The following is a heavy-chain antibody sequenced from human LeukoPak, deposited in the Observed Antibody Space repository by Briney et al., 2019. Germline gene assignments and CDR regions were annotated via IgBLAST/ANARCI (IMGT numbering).Heavy chain of an antibody. V-gene: IGHV4-59*01. Sequence: SGTLSLTCTVSGGSISSNYWSWIRQPPGKGLEWIGYIYYRGSTNYNASLKSRVTISLDTSKNQFSLKLSSMTAADTAVYYCARGILFDPWGQGTLVTVSS. J-gene: IGHJ5*02. CDR3: ARGILFDP. CDR1: GGSISSNY. CDR2: IYYRGST.